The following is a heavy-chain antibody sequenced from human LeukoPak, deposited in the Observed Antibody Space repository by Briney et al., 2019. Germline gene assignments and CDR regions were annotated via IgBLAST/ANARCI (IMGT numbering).Heavy chain of an antibody. D-gene: IGHD5-24*01. J-gene: IGHJ3*02. V-gene: IGHV1-69*05. CDR1: GGTFSSYA. CDR3: ARVVEMATIRGAFDI. CDR2: IIPIFGTA. Sequence: SVKVSCKASGGTFSSYAISWVRQAPGQGLEWMGRIIPIFGTANYAQKFQGRVTITTGESTSTAYMELSSLRSEDTAVYYCARVVEMATIRGAFDIWGQGTMVTVSS.